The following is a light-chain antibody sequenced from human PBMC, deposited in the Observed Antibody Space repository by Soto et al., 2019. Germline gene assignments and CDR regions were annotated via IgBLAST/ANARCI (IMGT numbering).Light chain of an antibody. J-gene: IGKJ4*01. CDR1: QSVSSY. CDR3: QQRNNWPLT. V-gene: IGKV3-11*01. CDR2: GAS. Sequence: EIVLTQSPATLSLSPGERATLSCRASQSVSSYLVWYQQKPGQPPRLLIYGASNSATGIPARFSGSGSGTDFTLTISSLEPEDVAVYYCQQRNNWPLTFGGGTKVEIK.